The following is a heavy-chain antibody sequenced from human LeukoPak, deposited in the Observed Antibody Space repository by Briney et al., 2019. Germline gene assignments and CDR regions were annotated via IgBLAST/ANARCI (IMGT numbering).Heavy chain of an antibody. V-gene: IGHV3-23*01. D-gene: IGHD4-17*01. CDR3: ARDPNGDYIGAFDM. CDR1: GFTFSSYA. CDR2: IRGGSIYT. Sequence: PGGSLRLSCAASGFTFSSYAMSWVRQAPGKGLEWVSSIRGGSIYTVYADSVKGRFTISRDDSKNTLYLQMNSLRAEDTATYYCARDPNGDYIGAFDMWGQGTVVTVSS. J-gene: IGHJ3*02.